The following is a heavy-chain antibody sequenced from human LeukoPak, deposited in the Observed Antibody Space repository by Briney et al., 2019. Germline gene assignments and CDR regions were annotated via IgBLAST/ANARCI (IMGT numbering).Heavy chain of an antibody. V-gene: IGHV4-59*01. CDR2: IYYSGST. CDR3: ARDRIVVVPAAIAGYYYYYGMDV. Sequence: SETLSLTCTVSGGSISSYYWSWIRQPPGKGLEWIGYIYYSGSTNYNPSLKSRVTISVDTSKNQFSLKLSSVTAADTAVYYCARDRIVVVPAAIAGYYYYYGMDVWGQGTMVTASS. D-gene: IGHD2-2*01. J-gene: IGHJ6*02. CDR1: GGSISSYY.